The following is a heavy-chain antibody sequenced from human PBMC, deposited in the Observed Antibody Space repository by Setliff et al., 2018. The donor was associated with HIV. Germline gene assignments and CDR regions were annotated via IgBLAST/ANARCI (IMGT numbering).Heavy chain of an antibody. V-gene: IGHV4-59*08. CDR3: ARSSRGSLRDLDY. CDR1: GGSISNYY. D-gene: IGHD2-21*02. Sequence: SETLSLTCTVSGGSISNYYWSWIRQPTGKGLEWIGCGYYSGITHYDPSLKSRVSISVDASKNQFSLRLNSVTVADTAVYFCARSSRGSLRDLDYWGPGTLVTVS. J-gene: IGHJ4*02. CDR2: GYYSGIT.